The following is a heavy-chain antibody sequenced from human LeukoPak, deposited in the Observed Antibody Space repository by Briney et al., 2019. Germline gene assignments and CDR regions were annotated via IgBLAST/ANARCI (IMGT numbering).Heavy chain of an antibody. CDR2: ITGSSNYI. V-gene: IGHV3-21*01. Sequence: PGGSLRLSCAASGFTFNNYWMHWVRQAPGKGLEWVSSITGSSNYIYYADSLKGRFTISRDNAKNSLYLQMKSLRAEDTAIYYCARHESIATRRRSYYYGMDVWGQGTTVTVSS. CDR1: GFTFNNYW. J-gene: IGHJ6*02. CDR3: ARHESIATRRRSYYYGMDV. D-gene: IGHD6-6*01.